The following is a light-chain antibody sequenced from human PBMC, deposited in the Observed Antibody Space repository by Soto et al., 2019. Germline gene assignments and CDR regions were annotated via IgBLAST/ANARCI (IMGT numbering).Light chain of an antibody. CDR2: GNS. Sequence: QSVLTQPPSVSGAPGQRVTISCTGSSSNIGAHDDVHWYQQLPGTAPKLLIYGNSNRPSGVPDRFSGSKSGTSATLAITGLQAEDEAEYYCQCESNGLSVYVFGTGTKLTVL. J-gene: IGLJ1*01. V-gene: IGLV1-40*01. CDR1: SSNIGAHDD. CDR3: QCESNGLSVYV.